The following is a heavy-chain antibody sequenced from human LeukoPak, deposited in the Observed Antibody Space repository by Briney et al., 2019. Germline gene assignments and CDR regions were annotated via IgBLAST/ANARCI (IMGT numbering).Heavy chain of an antibody. CDR1: GYTFNSYD. D-gene: IGHD1-26*01. Sequence: ASVKVSCKASGYTFNSYDINWVRQATGQGLEWMGWMNPNTGNTGYGERFQGRVTMTRDNSISTAYMELSSLRSEDTDVYYCARDPRWAGGPFDYWGQGTLVTVSS. CDR3: ARDPRWAGGPFDY. V-gene: IGHV1-8*01. CDR2: MNPNTGNT. J-gene: IGHJ4*02.